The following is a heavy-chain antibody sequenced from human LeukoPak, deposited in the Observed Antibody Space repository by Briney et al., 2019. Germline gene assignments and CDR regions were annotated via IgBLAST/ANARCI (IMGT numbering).Heavy chain of an antibody. J-gene: IGHJ4*02. CDR2: IYSGGAT. Sequence: GGSLRLSCAASGFTVSSNYMTWVRQAPGRGLEWVSVIYSGGATSYADSVKGRFTISRDNSKNTLYLQMNSLRAEDTAVYYCASLYEEDYWGQGTLVTVSS. CDR1: GFTVSSNY. V-gene: IGHV3-53*05. CDR3: ASLYEEDY. D-gene: IGHD2/OR15-2a*01.